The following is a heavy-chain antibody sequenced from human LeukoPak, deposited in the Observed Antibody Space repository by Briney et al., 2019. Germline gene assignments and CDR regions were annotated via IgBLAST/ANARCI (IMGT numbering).Heavy chain of an antibody. Sequence: SVKVSCRASGGTFSSYAISWVRQAHGQGLEWMGGIIPFFGTANYAQKFQGRVTITADESTSTAYMELSSLRSEDTAVYYCARDEYGGNVGLEYYYMDVWGKGTTVTVSS. J-gene: IGHJ6*03. CDR2: IIPFFGTA. CDR3: ARDEYGGNVGLEYYYMDV. V-gene: IGHV1-69*13. CDR1: GGTFSSYA. D-gene: IGHD4-23*01.